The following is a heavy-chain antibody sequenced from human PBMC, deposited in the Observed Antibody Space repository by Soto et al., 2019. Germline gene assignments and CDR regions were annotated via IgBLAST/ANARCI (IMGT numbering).Heavy chain of an antibody. D-gene: IGHD3-10*01. V-gene: IGHV4-59*01. CDR3: ARALLRVHREYYFGMEV. CDR2: FYYTGSA. Sequence: VQLQVSGPGLVKPSETLSLTCTVSGGSISSYYWTWIRQPPGKGLEWIASFYYTGSADYNPSLKSRLTVSVASSRTQFSLRLRSVTAADSAVYYCARALLRVHREYYFGMEVCGQGATVTVSS. CDR1: GGSISSYY. J-gene: IGHJ6*02.